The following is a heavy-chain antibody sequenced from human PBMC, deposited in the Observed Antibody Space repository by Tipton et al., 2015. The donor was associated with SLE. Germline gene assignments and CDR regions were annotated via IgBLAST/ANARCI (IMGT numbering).Heavy chain of an antibody. CDR2: INHTGNT. V-gene: IGHV4-34*01. CDR1: GGSFSGYY. CDR3: TRGRPAHGGWFDP. D-gene: IGHD3-16*01. Sequence: GLVKPSETQSLTCGVFGGSFSGYYWTWVRQPPGKGLEWIGEINHTGNTNYSPSLESRVTISVDTSKNQFSLNLSSLTAADTAVYYCTRGRPAHGGWFDPWARGTVVTVSS. J-gene: IGHJ5*02.